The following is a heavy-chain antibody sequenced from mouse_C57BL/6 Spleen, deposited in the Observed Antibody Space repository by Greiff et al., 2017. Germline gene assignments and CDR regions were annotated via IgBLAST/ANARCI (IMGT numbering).Heavy chain of an antibody. V-gene: IGHV5-6*01. CDR2: ISSGGSYT. CDR3: ASIYYDYDERYFDV. D-gene: IGHD2-4*01. Sequence: EVQLVESGGDLVKPGGSLKLSCAASGFTFSSYGMSWVRQTPDKRLEWVATISSGGSYTYYPDSVKGRFTISRDNAKNTLYLQMSSLKSEDTAMYYCASIYYDYDERYFDVWGTGTTVTVSS. CDR1: GFTFSSYG. J-gene: IGHJ1*03.